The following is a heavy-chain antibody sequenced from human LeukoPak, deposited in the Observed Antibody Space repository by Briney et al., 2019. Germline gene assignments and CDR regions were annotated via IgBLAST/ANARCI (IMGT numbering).Heavy chain of an antibody. J-gene: IGHJ6*03. CDR2: INWNGGST. CDR1: GFTFDDYG. Sequence: GGSLRLSCAASGFTFDDYGMSWVRQAPGKGLEWVSGINWNGGSTGYADSVKGRFTISRDNAKNSLYLQMNSLRAEDTALYYCARQLASDYYYYMDVWGKGTTVTVSS. CDR3: ARQLASDYYYYMDV. D-gene: IGHD6-6*01. V-gene: IGHV3-20*04.